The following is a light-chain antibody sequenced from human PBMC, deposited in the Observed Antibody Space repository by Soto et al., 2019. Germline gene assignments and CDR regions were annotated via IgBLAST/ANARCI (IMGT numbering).Light chain of an antibody. V-gene: IGKV3-20*01. CDR3: HQYGSSPLT. CDR2: DAS. Sequence: EIVLAQSPGTLSLSPGEIATLSCSASQSVSSSYLAWYQQKPGQAPRLVIYDASSKSTGIPHRFSGSESGTNFTLTFSRPEPEDFAVYYCHQYGSSPLTFGPGTKVDIK. J-gene: IGKJ3*01. CDR1: QSVSSSY.